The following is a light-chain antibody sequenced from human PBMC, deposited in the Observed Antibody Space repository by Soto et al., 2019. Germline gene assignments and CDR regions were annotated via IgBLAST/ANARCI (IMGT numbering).Light chain of an antibody. V-gene: IGKV1-5*03. CDR1: QSISSW. CDR2: RAS. Sequence: IQMTQSPSSLSASVGDRVAITCRASQSISSWLAWYQQKPGKAPKFLIYRASILESGVPSRFSGSGYGTEFTLTITTLQPDDFATYYCQQYNSNSAFGQGTKVDIK. CDR3: QQYNSNSA. J-gene: IGKJ1*01.